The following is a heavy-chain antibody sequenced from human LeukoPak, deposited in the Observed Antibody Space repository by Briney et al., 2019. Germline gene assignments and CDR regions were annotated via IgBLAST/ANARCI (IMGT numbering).Heavy chain of an antibody. Sequence: SETLSLTCTVSGGSISSSSYYWGWIRQPPGKGREWIGGIYYSGSTYYNPSLKSRVTISVDTSKNQFSLKLGSVNAADTAVYYCASLSGGGYFDYWGQGTLVTVSS. CDR3: ASLSGGGYFDY. CDR2: IYYSGST. V-gene: IGHV4-39*01. J-gene: IGHJ4*02. CDR1: GGSISSSSYY. D-gene: IGHD7-27*01.